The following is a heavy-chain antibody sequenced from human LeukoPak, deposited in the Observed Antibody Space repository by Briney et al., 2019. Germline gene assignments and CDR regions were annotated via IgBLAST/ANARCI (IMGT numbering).Heavy chain of an antibody. CDR3: ARQKWEQQGRDYYFNGLDV. D-gene: IGHD1/OR15-1a*01. V-gene: IGHV4-4*02. CDR1: IGSISSKW. J-gene: IGHJ6*02. CDR2: IYLYGTT. Sequence: SETLSLTCSVSIGSISSKWWSWVRQSPVKGLEWIGEIYLYGTTNYNPSFTSRVTMSVDRSRNQFSLKLTSVTAADTAVYYCARQKWEQQGRDYYFNGLDVWGPGTTVIVSS.